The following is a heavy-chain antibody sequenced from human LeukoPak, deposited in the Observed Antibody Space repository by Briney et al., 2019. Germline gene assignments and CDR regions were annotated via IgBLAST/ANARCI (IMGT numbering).Heavy chain of an antibody. Sequence: SVKVSCKASVGTFSSYAISWVRQAPGQGLEWMGRIIPILGIANYAQKFQGRVTITADKSTSTAYMELSSLRSEDTAVYYCARGPYGSGSLYWGQGTLVTVSS. CDR1: VGTFSSYA. J-gene: IGHJ4*02. CDR3: ARGPYGSGSLY. D-gene: IGHD3-10*01. CDR2: IIPILGIA. V-gene: IGHV1-69*04.